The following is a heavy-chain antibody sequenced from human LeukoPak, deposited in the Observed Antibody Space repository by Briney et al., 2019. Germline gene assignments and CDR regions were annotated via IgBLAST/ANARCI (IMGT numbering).Heavy chain of an antibody. CDR1: GFTFSSYG. CDR3: ARVAPYLSGYYYMDV. Sequence: GGSLRLSCAASGFTFSSYGLNWVRQAPGRGLEWVSSIRTTSSYIYYADSVKGRFTISRDNAKNSLYLQMNSLRAEDTAVYYCARVAPYLSGYYYMDVWGKGTTVTVSS. J-gene: IGHJ6*03. CDR2: IRTTSSYI. V-gene: IGHV3-21*01.